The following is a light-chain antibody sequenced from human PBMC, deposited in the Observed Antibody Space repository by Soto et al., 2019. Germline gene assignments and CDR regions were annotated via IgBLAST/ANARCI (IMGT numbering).Light chain of an antibody. CDR1: QSIGSW. V-gene: IGKV1-5*03. Sequence: DIQMTQSPSTLSASVGDRVILTCRASQSIGSWLAWYQQKAGKGPKLLIYKATSLKSGVPLRFSGSRSGTEFTITINSLQPDDFATYSLQQYNNDSPWTFGQGTKVEVK. CDR2: KAT. CDR3: QQYNNDSPWT. J-gene: IGKJ1*01.